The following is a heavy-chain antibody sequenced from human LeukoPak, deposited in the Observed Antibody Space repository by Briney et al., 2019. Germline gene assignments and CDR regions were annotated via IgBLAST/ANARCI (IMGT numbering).Heavy chain of an antibody. V-gene: IGHV4-34*01. J-gene: IGHJ4*02. CDR2: INHSGST. CDR1: GGSFSGYY. CDR3: ASADSGSYQNY. Sequence: SETLSPTCAVYGGSFSGYYWSWVRQPPGKGLEWIGEINHSGSTNYNPSLKSRVTISVDTSKNQFSLKLGSVTAADTAVYYCASADSGSYQNYWGQGTLVTVSS. D-gene: IGHD1-26*01.